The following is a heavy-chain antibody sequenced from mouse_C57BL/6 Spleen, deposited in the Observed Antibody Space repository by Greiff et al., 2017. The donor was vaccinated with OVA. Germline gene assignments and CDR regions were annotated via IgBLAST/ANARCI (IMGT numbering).Heavy chain of an antibody. CDR2: INPGSGGT. CDR1: GYAFTNYL. CDR3: ARHEDSPLGRGLGY. J-gene: IGHJ3*01. D-gene: IGHD3-1*01. V-gene: IGHV1-54*01. Sequence: QVQLQQSGAELVRPGTSVKVSCKASGYAFTNYLIEWVKQRPGQGLEWIGVINPGSGGTNYNEKFKGKATLTADKSSSTAYMQLSSLTSEDSAVYFCARHEDSPLGRGLGYWGQGTLVTVSA.